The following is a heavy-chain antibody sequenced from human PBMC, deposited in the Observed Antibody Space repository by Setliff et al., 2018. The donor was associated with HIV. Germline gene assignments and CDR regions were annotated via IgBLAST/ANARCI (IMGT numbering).Heavy chain of an antibody. CDR2: IYTSRGT. J-gene: IGHJ4*02. CDR1: GGSISGYH. V-gene: IGHV4-4*09. D-gene: IGHD6-13*01. Sequence: PSETLSLTCTVSGGSISGYHWNWLRQTPGKGLEWIGYIYTSRGTNYNHSLRTRVISSVDTSNQFSLKLSSVTATDAAVYYCARSPSYRSSWEYYFDYWAQGILVTVPS. CDR3: ARSPSYRSSWEYYFDY.